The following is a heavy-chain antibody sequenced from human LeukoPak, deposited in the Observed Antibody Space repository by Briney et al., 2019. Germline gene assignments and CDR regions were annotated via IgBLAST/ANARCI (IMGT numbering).Heavy chain of an antibody. CDR1: GFTFSSYS. CDR2: ISSGYPTI. J-gene: IGHJ6*03. Sequence: GGSLRLSCAASGFTFSSYSINWVRQAPGKGLEWVSYISSGYPTIYYADSVKGRFTISRDNAKNSLYLQMNSLRAGDTAVYYCGRGGGGYCSGGRCNFYRYYMDVWGKGTTVTASS. V-gene: IGHV3-48*01. D-gene: IGHD2-15*01. CDR3: GRGGGGYCSGGRCNFYRYYMDV.